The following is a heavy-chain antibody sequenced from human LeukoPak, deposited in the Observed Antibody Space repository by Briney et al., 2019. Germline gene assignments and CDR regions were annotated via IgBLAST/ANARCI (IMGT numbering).Heavy chain of an antibody. CDR1: GFTFSNAW. D-gene: IGHD1-26*01. V-gene: IGHV3-7*01. CDR3: AKGGSD. J-gene: IGHJ4*01. Sequence: GGSLRLSCAASGFTFSNAWMSWVRQAPGKGLEWVANIKQDGTEKYYVDSVKGRFTISRDNAKNSLYLQMNSLRAEDTAVYYCAKGGSDWGQGTLVTVSS. CDR2: IKQDGTEK.